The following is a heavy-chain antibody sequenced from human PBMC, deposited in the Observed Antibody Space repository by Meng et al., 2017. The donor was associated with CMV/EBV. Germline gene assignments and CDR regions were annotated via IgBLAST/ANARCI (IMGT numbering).Heavy chain of an antibody. V-gene: IGHV3-15*01. J-gene: IGHJ4*02. D-gene: IGHD1-26*01. Sequence: CEASGLSFTDVWKAWVRQAPGEGLEWVGRIKRKSEHKATEFVTPVEGRFTMSRDDSKQMVYLHMSSLKTDDTGVYYCTAGVGKTDSDYWGQGTLVTVSS. CDR3: TAGVGKTDSDY. CDR1: GLSFTDVW. CDR2: IKRKSEHKAT.